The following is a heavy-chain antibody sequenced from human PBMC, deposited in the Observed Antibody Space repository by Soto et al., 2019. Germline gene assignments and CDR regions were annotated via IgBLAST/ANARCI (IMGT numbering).Heavy chain of an antibody. D-gene: IGHD3-22*01. CDR1: GGSISSYY. V-gene: IGHV4-59*01. Sequence: TLSLTCTVSGGSISSYYWSWIRQPPGKGLEWIGYIYYSGSTNYNPSLKSRVTISVDTSKNQFSLKLSSVTAADTAVYYCARIALHKHYDSSGKDNAFDIWGQGTMVTVSS. CDR3: ARIALHKHYDSSGKDNAFDI. CDR2: IYYSGST. J-gene: IGHJ3*02.